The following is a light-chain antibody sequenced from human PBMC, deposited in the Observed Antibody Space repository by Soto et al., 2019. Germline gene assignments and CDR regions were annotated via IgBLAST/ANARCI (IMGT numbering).Light chain of an antibody. V-gene: IGLV2-14*01. CDR3: SAYTSSSTWV. CDR2: EVT. Sequence: QSALTQPASVSGSPGQAITISCTGTSSDVGGYNYVSWYQQHPGKAPRLMIYEVTNRPPGVSDRFSGSKSGNTASLTISGLQAEDEAYYYCSAYTSSSTWVFGGATQLTVL. CDR1: SSDVGGYNY. J-gene: IGLJ3*02.